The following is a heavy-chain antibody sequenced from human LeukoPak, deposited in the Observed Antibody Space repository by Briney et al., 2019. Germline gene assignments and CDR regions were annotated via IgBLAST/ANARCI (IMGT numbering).Heavy chain of an antibody. V-gene: IGHV4-59*08. Sequence: SETLSLTCTVSGGSISSYYWSWIRQPPGKGLEWIGYIYYSGSTYYNPSLKSRVTISVDTSKNQFSLKLTSVTAADTAVYYCASHLWFGELCWFDPWGQGTLVTVSS. CDR3: ASHLWFGELCWFDP. J-gene: IGHJ5*02. CDR1: GGSISSYY. D-gene: IGHD3-10*01. CDR2: IYYSGST.